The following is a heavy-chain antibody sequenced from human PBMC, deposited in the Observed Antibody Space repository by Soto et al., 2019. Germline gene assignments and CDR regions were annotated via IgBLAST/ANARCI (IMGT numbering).Heavy chain of an antibody. CDR2: IYYSGST. V-gene: IGHV4-39*01. CDR3: ARRERAAGTDWWFDP. Sequence: QLQLQESGPGLVKPSETLSLTCTVSGGSISSSSFHWGWIRQPPGKGLEWIGSIYYSGSTYYSPSLKSRVTMTVDTSKNLFSLKASSVTAAVTAVYYCARRERAAGTDWWFDPWGQGTLVTVSS. D-gene: IGHD6-13*01. J-gene: IGHJ5*02. CDR1: GGSISSSSFH.